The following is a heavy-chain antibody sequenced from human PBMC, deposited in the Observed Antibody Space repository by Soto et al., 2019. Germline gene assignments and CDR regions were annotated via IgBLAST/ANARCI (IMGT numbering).Heavy chain of an antibody. Sequence: GESLKISCQGSGYNFATHWIGWVRHKAGEGLEWMGIIFPGDAETRYSPSFQGHITISADKSISIAYLRWSSLKASDTGMYYCATPGGFGMDVWGQGTTVTV. CDR1: GYNFATHW. J-gene: IGHJ6*02. D-gene: IGHD5-12*01. CDR2: IFPGDAET. CDR3: ATPGGFGMDV. V-gene: IGHV5-51*01.